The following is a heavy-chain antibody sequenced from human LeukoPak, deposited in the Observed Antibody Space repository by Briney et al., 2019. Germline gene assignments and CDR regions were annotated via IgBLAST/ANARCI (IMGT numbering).Heavy chain of an antibody. J-gene: IGHJ4*02. CDR3: VTGFTTMAVDYFDY. D-gene: IGHD5-18*01. CDR2: SDPEDGER. Sequence: ASVKVSCKVSGKTLSDLSIHWLRQPPGKGLEWLGGSDPEDGERIYAKRFQGRVTMTEDTSIDTAYMELSSLRSEDTAVYYCVTGFTTMAVDYFDYWGQGTLVTVSP. V-gene: IGHV1-24*01. CDR1: GKTLSDLS.